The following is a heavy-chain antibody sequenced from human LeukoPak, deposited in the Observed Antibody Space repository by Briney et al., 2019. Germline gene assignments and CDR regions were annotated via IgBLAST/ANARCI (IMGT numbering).Heavy chain of an antibody. D-gene: IGHD3-22*01. Sequence: GGSLTLSCAASGFTFSSYAMHWVRQAPGKGLEWVAVISYDGSNKYYADSVKGRFTISRDNSKNTLYLQMNSLRAEDTAVYYCAREGGYYLDYYYYGMDVWGQGTTVTVSS. V-gene: IGHV3-30*04. CDR1: GFTFSSYA. CDR2: ISYDGSNK. J-gene: IGHJ6*02. CDR3: AREGGYYLDYYYYGMDV.